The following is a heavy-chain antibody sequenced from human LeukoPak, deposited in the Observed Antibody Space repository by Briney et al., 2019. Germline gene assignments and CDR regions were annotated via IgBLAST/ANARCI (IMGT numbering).Heavy chain of an antibody. CDR2: INPHSGNT. CDR1: GYTFTGYY. CDR3: ARDLLMYYGGSGEST. V-gene: IGHV1-2*02. J-gene: IGHJ5*02. D-gene: IGHD3-10*01. Sequence: ASLKVSCKASGYTFTGYYIHWVRQAPGQGLEWMGWINPHSGNTNYAQKFQGRVTMTRDTSISTAYMELSRLRSDDTAVYYCARDLLMYYGGSGESTWGQGTLVTVSS.